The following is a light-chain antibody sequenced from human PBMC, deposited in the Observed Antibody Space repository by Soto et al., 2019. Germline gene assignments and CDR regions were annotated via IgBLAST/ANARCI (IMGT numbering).Light chain of an antibody. J-gene: IGLJ1*01. Sequence: QSLLTQPPSVSWAPGQRVPISCTGSSANIGAGYDVHWYQQRPETAPKLLIFGTINRPSGVPDRFSGSKSGTSASLAITGLQAEDEGDYYCQSYDSTLSARYVFGTGTKVTVL. CDR1: SANIGAGYD. CDR2: GTI. V-gene: IGLV1-40*01. CDR3: QSYDSTLSARYV.